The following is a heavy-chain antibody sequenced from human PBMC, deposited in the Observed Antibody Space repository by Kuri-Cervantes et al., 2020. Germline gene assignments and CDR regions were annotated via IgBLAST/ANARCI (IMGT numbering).Heavy chain of an antibody. CDR1: GYTFTSYD. CDR2: ISAYNGNT. CDR3: AREALYYYGSGSYGDV. Sequence: ASVKVSCKASGYTFTSYDINWVRQATGQGLEWMGWISAYNGNTNYAQKLQGRVTMTTDTSTSTAYMELRSLRSDDTAVYYCAREALYYYGSGSYGDVWGQGTTVTVSS. D-gene: IGHD3-10*01. J-gene: IGHJ6*02. V-gene: IGHV1-18*01.